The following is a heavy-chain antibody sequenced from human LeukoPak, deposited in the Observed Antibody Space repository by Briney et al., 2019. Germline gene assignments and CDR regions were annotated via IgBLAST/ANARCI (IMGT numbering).Heavy chain of an antibody. CDR3: ARRYCSSTTCYDWLDP. CDR2: IDPSDSYT. D-gene: IGHD2-2*01. V-gene: IGHV5-10-1*01. CDR1: GYTFSTHW. Sequence: GESLKISCKGSGYTFSTHWINWVRQMPGKGLEWMGRIDPSDSYTDYSPSFQGHVTISAVKSISTAYLQWSSLKASDTAMYYCARRYCSSTTCYDWLDPWGQGTLVTVSS. J-gene: IGHJ5*02.